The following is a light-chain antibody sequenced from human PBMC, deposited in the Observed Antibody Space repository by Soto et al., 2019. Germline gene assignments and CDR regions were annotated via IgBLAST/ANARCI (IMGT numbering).Light chain of an antibody. CDR2: AAS. CDR1: QGISNY. CDR3: QKYTSGSPVT. V-gene: IGKV1-27*01. Sequence: DIQMTQSPSSLSASVGARVTITCRASQGISNYLAWYQQKPVKVSKLLIYAASTLQSGVPSRFSGSGAGTDFTLTISSLQTEEVGTYYLQKYTSGSPVTFGHGTRLEI. J-gene: IGKJ5*01.